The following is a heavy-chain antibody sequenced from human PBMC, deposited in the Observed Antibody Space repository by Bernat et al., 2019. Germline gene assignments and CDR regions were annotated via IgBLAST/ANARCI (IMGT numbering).Heavy chain of an antibody. CDR2: ISYDGSNK. CDR3: ARDRTRRQYYDILTGKDY. Sequence: QVQLVESGGGVVQPGRSLRLSCAASGFTFSSYAMHGVRQAPGKGLEWVAVISYDGSNKYYADSVKGRFTISRDNSKNTLYLQMNSLRAEDTAVYYCARDRTRRQYYDILTGKDYWGQGTLVTVSS. CDR1: GFTFSSYA. V-gene: IGHV3-30-3*01. J-gene: IGHJ4*02. D-gene: IGHD3-9*01.